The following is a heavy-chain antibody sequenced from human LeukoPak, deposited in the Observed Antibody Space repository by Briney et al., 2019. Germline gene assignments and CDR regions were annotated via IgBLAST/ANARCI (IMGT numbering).Heavy chain of an antibody. CDR3: ARALYSSSIRFYYYMDV. Sequence: ASVKVSCKASGYTFTSYDINWVRQATGQGHEWMGWMNPNSGNTGYAQKFQGRVTMTRNTSISTAYMELSSLRSEDTAVYYCARALYSSSIRFYYYMDVWGKGTTVTVSS. CDR2: MNPNSGNT. J-gene: IGHJ6*03. CDR1: GYTFTSYD. D-gene: IGHD6-6*01. V-gene: IGHV1-8*01.